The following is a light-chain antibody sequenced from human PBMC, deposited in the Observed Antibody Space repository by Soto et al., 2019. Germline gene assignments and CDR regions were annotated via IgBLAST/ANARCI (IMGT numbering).Light chain of an antibody. J-gene: IGKJ1*01. Sequence: EIVLTQSPSTLSLSPCERSTLSCRASQSVSSFLAWYQQKPGQAPRLLIYDASHRATGIPARFSGSGSGTDFTLTISSLEPEDFAVYYCQQRSNWPKTFGQGTKVDNK. V-gene: IGKV3-11*01. CDR3: QQRSNWPKT. CDR2: DAS. CDR1: QSVSSF.